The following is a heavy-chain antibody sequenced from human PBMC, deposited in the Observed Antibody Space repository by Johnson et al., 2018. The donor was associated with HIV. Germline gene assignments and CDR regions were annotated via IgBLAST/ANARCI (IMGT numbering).Heavy chain of an antibody. J-gene: IGHJ3*02. Sequence: QVQLVESGGGLVKPGGSLRLSCAASGFTFSNAWMSWVRQAPGKGLEWVSLISWDGGSTYYADSVKGRFTISRDNSKNTLYLQMNSLRAEDTAVYYCARDRFYCSGGSCYHSGAFDIWGQGTMVTVSS. D-gene: IGHD2-15*01. V-gene: IGHV3-NL1*01. CDR3: ARDRFYCSGGSCYHSGAFDI. CDR2: ISWDGGST. CDR1: GFTFSNAW.